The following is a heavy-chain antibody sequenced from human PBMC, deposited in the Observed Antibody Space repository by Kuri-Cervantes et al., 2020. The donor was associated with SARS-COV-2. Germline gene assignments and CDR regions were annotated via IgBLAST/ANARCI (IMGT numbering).Heavy chain of an antibody. CDR1: GYTFTSYD. CDR3: ARSEYSSATGAFDI. Sequence: ASVKVSCKASGYTFTSYDINWVRQATGQGLEWMGWMNPNSGNTGYAQKFQGRVTMTRNTSISTAYMELSSLRSEDTAMYYCARSEYSSATGAFDIWGQGTMVTVSS. D-gene: IGHD6-6*01. CDR2: MNPNSGNT. J-gene: IGHJ3*02. V-gene: IGHV1-8*01.